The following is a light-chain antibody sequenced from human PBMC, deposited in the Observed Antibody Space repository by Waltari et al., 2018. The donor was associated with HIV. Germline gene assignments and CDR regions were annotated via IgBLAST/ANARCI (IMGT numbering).Light chain of an antibody. Sequence: QSALTQPPSVSGSHGQSVTISCTGASTDSRFYNRVSWYQQSPGSAPKLLIYEVTNRPSGVPDRFSGSKSGNTASLTISGLQDEDGGDYYCSSKATNAWVFGGGTKLTVL. J-gene: IGLJ3*02. CDR1: STDSRFYNR. V-gene: IGLV2-18*02. CDR2: EVT. CDR3: SSKATNAWV.